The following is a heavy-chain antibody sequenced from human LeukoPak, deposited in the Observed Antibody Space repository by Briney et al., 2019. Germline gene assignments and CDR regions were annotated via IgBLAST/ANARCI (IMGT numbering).Heavy chain of an antibody. J-gene: IGHJ4*02. V-gene: IGHV4-59*01. Sequence: SETLSLTCTVSGGSISSYYWGWIRQSPGKGLEWIGYIYYSGSTNYNPSLKSRVTISVDTSKNQFSLKLSSVTAADTAVYYCARGGTVVNGFDYWGQGTLVTVSS. D-gene: IGHD4-23*01. CDR1: GGSISSYY. CDR2: IYYSGST. CDR3: ARGGTVVNGFDY.